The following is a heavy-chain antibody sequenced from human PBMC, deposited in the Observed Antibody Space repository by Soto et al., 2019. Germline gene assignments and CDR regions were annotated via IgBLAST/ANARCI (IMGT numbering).Heavy chain of an antibody. CDR3: ARGPGGPDGPGDY. D-gene: IGHD2-15*01. V-gene: IGHV1-3*01. J-gene: IGHJ4*02. Sequence: SVPVSCKASGYPFTSYARHWVRQAPGQRREWMGWINAGNGNTIDSQKFQGRVTITRDTSASTAYMELSSLRSEDTAVYYCARGPGGPDGPGDYWGQETLGTVSS. CDR1: GYPFTSYA. CDR2: INAGNGNT.